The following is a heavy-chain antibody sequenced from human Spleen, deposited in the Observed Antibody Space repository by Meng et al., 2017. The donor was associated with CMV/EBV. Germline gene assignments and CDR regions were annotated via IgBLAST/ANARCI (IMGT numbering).Heavy chain of an antibody. J-gene: IGHJ4*02. CDR3: ASELPGSSWYYFDY. Sequence: PRQASPPSLVKPSPTLALTSTVSGGSISSRSSSWGWFRQPPGKGLEWIWYIYYSGSTYYTPSLKSRVTISVDTSKNQFSLKLSSVTAADTAVYYCASELPGSSWYYFDYWGQGTLVTVSS. D-gene: IGHD6-13*01. CDR1: GGSISSRSSS. V-gene: IGHV4-30-4*08. CDR2: IYYSGST.